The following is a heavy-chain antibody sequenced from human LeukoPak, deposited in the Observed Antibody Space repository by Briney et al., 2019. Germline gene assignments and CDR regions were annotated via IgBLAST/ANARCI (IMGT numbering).Heavy chain of an antibody. J-gene: IGHJ6*03. CDR2: ISGSGGST. CDR3: AKDTGDYVLGYYYYMDV. CDR1: GFTFSSYG. Sequence: PGGSLRLSCAASGFTFSSYGMSWVRQAPGKGLEWVSAISGSGGSTYYADSVKGRFTISRDNSKNTLYLQMNSLRAEDTAVYYCAKDTGDYVLGYYYYMDVWGKGTTATISS. D-gene: IGHD4-17*01. V-gene: IGHV3-23*01.